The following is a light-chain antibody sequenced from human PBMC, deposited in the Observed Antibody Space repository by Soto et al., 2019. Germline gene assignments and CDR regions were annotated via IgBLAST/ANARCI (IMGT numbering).Light chain of an antibody. V-gene: IGKV2-24*01. J-gene: IGKJ2*01. CDR1: QSLVHIDGNTY. Sequence: DIVLTQTRLSSPVTLGQPASISCRSSQSLVHIDGNTYFNWLQQRPGQPPRLLIYKISNRVPGVPYRVSGSGAGTDFTLKISRVEAEDVGVYYCMQATHSYTFGQGTRLESK. CDR2: KIS. CDR3: MQATHSYT.